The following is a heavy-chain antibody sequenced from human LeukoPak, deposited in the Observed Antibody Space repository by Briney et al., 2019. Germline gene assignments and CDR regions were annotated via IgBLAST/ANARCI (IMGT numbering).Heavy chain of an antibody. CDR2: INSDGSWT. V-gene: IGHV3-74*01. D-gene: IGHD2/OR15-2a*01. CDR1: GNYW. J-gene: IGHJ4*02. CDR3: VSFYETY. Sequence: GGSLRLSCAASGNYWMHWVRQAPGKGLVWVSHINSDGSWTSYADSVKGRFTISKDNAKNTVYLQMNSLRAEDTAVYYCVSFYETYWGRGTLVTASS.